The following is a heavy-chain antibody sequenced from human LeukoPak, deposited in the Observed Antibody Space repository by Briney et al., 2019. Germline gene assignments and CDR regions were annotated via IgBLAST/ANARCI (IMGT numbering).Heavy chain of an antibody. V-gene: IGHV1-69*02. CDR3: ARSPSGSYYNFDY. CDR1: GGTFSSYT. CDR2: IIPILGIA. D-gene: IGHD1-26*01. Sequence: SVKVSCKASGGTFSSYTISWVRQAPGQGLEWMGRIIPILGIANYAQKFQRRVTITADKSTSTAYMELSSLRSEDTAVYYRARSPSGSYYNFDYWGQGTLVTVSS. J-gene: IGHJ4*02.